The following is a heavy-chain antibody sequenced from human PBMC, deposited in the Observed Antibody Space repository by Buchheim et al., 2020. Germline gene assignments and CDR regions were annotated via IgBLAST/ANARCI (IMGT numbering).Heavy chain of an antibody. CDR3: ARHMWGRKLRTNRDYFDY. Sequence: QVQLQESGPGLVKPSETLSLTCTVSGDSINSGSHYWAWIRQSPGMGLEWIGSLHSSGSTDYNLSLKSRVSTSIDPSQHQFSLTLNSVTAADTTVYYCARHMWGRKLRTNRDYFDYWGQGIL. D-gene: IGHD1/OR15-1a*01. V-gene: IGHV4-39*01. CDR2: LHSSGST. CDR1: GDSINSGSHY. J-gene: IGHJ4*02.